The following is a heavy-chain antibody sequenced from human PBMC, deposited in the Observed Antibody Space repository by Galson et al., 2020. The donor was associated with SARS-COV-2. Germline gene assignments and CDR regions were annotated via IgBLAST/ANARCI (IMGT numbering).Heavy chain of an antibody. Sequence: SETLSLTCAVYGGSFSGYYWSWIRQPPGKGLEWIGEINHSGSTNYNPSLKSRVTISVDTSKNQFSLKLSSVTAADTAVYYCARAKAGRIAARPRYYYDMDVWGKGTTVTV. CDR2: INHSGST. CDR3: ARAKAGRIAARPRYYYDMDV. CDR1: GGSFSGYY. V-gene: IGHV4-34*01. J-gene: IGHJ6*03. D-gene: IGHD6-6*01.